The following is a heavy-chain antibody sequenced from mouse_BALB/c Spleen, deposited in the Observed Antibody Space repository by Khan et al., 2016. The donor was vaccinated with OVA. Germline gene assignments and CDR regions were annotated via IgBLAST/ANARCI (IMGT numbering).Heavy chain of an antibody. D-gene: IGHD2-14*01. CDR3: VIDGAYYRNDGWFVY. J-gene: IGHJ3*01. CDR1: GYTFTSYT. CDR2: INPSNGYT. Sequence: VELVESGAELARPGASVKMSCKASGYTFTSYTIHWIKLRPGQGLEWIGYINPSNGYTNYNQVFKDKATLTADKSYTTAYMQLNSLTSDDSTVYNCVIDGAYYRNDGWFVYWGQGTLVTVSA. V-gene: IGHV1-4*01.